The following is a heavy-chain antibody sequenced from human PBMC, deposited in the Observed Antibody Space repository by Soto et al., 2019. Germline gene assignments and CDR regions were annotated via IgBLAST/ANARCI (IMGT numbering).Heavy chain of an antibody. CDR3: ARGLDSSGYSDDY. CDR2: INHSGST. D-gene: IGHD3-22*01. Sequence: SETLSLTCAVYGGSFSGYYWSWIRQPPGKGLERIGEINHSGSTNYNPSLKSRVTISVDTSKNQFSLKLSSVTAADTAVYYCARGLDSSGYSDDYWGQGTLVTVSS. CDR1: GGSFSGYY. J-gene: IGHJ4*02. V-gene: IGHV4-34*01.